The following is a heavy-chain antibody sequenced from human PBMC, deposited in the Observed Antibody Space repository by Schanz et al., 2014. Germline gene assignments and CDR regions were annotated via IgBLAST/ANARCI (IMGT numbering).Heavy chain of an antibody. J-gene: IGHJ5*02. CDR2: ISVYTGNT. Sequence: QVQLVQSGAEVKKPGASVRVSCKASGYTFTTYAMSWVRQAPGQGLEWVGWISVYTGNTKYGQKVQGRVTMTADTCTNTAYMELRSLRSDDTAVYYCAKAEYDILTDSYSRLDPWGQGTLVTVSS. CDR1: GYTFTTYA. V-gene: IGHV1-18*01. D-gene: IGHD3-9*01. CDR3: AKAEYDILTDSYSRLDP.